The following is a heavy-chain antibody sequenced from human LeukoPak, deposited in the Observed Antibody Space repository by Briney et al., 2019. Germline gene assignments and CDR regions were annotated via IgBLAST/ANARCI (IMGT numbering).Heavy chain of an antibody. CDR3: ARLERDNYYYYMDV. Sequence: SETLSLTCTVSGGSISSYYWSWIRQPPGKGLEWIGYIYYSGSTNYNPSLKSRVTISVDTSKNQFSRKLSSVTAADTAVYYCARLERDNYYYYMDVWGKGTTVTVSS. CDR2: IYYSGST. V-gene: IGHV4-59*08. CDR1: GGSISSYY. J-gene: IGHJ6*03. D-gene: IGHD1-1*01.